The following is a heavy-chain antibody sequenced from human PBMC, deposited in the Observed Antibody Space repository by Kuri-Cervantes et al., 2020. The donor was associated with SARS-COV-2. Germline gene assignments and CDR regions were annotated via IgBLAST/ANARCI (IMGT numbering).Heavy chain of an antibody. J-gene: IGHJ1*01. Sequence: GSLRLSCAASGFTFSSYAMSWVRQAPGKGLEWVSAISGSGGSTYYADSVKGRFTISRDNAKNSLYLQMNSLRAEDTAVYYCARAQNTYGSGSYVYFQHWGQGTLVTVSS. CDR1: GFTFSSYA. D-gene: IGHD3-10*01. CDR3: ARAQNTYGSGSYVYFQH. CDR2: ISGSGGST. V-gene: IGHV3-23*01.